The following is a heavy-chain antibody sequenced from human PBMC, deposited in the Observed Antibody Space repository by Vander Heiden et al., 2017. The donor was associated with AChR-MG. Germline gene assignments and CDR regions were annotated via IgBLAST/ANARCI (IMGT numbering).Heavy chain of an antibody. D-gene: IGHD1-7*01. CDR3: ARGITGTTGFDY. V-gene: IGHV3-74*01. Sequence: EVQLVESGGGLVQPGGSLRPSCAASGFPFSGYWMHWVRQAPGKGLVWVSRINSDGSSTSYADSVKGRFTISRDNAKNTLYLQMNSLRAEDTAVYYCARGITGTTGFDYWGQGTLVTVSS. J-gene: IGHJ4*02. CDR1: GFPFSGYW. CDR2: INSDGSST.